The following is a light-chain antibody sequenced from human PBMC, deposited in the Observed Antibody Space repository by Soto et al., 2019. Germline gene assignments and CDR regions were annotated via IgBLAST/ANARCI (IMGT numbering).Light chain of an antibody. Sequence: EIVLTQSPGTLSLSPGERVTLSCRASQSVNNNFLSWYQQKPGQAPRLLMYAASSGATGIPDRFSGSGSGTDFTLTINRLELEDFGVYYCQYYCNSRITFGRGTRLEI. CDR2: AAS. CDR1: QSVNNNF. J-gene: IGKJ5*01. V-gene: IGKV3-20*01. CDR3: QYYCNSRIT.